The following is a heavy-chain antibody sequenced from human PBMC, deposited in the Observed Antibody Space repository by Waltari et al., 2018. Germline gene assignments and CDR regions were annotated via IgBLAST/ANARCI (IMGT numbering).Heavy chain of an antibody. D-gene: IGHD7-27*01. V-gene: IGHV3-23*01. CDR2: ISDGGGII. CDR1: GFTFSTYV. Sequence: EVLLLEFGVGFVQPGGSLSLSLPASGFTFSTYVLNWVRQAPGKGLEWVSSISDGGGIINYADSVKGRFTISRDNSKNTLYLQMNSLRADDTAVYYCARGSGVDSWGQGTLVTISS. J-gene: IGHJ4*02. CDR3: ARGSGVDS.